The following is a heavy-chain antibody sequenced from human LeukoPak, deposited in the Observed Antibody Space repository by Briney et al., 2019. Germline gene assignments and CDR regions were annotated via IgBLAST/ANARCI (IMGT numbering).Heavy chain of an antibody. CDR3: ARGPYSRPQTLGY. CDR2: INPISGGT. V-gene: IGHV1-2*02. CDR1: GYTFTGYY. Sequence: ASVKVSCKASGYTFTGYYMHWVRQAPGQGLEWMGWINPISGGTNYAQKFQGRVTMTRDTSISTAYMELSRLRSDDTAVYYCARGPYSRPQTLGYWGQGTLVTVSS. J-gene: IGHJ4*02. D-gene: IGHD1-26*01.